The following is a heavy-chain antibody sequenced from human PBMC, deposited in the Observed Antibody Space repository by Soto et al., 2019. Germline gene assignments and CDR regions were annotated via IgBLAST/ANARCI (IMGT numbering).Heavy chain of an antibody. CDR2: IIPVLGVA. D-gene: IGHD6-13*01. J-gene: IGHJ4*02. Sequence: ASVKVSCKASGDTFSSYTISWVRQAPGQGLEWMGRIIPVLGVANYAQKFQGRVTITADKSTSTVYMELSSLRSEDTAVYYCAREKEQLPSFWGQGTQVTVSS. CDR3: AREKEQLPSF. CDR1: GDTFSSYT. V-gene: IGHV1-69*04.